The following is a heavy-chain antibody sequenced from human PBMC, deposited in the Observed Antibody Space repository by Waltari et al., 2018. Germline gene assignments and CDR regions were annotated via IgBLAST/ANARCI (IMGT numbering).Heavy chain of an antibody. D-gene: IGHD6-13*01. CDR2: FDPEDGET. J-gene: IGHJ4*02. CDR1: GYTLTELS. Sequence: QVQLVQSGAEVKKPGASVKVSCKVSGYTLTELSMHWVRQAPGKGLEWMGGFDPEDGETIYAQKCQVRVTMTEDTSNDTAYMELSSLRSEDTAVYYCATSPSWQQQPLRYWGQGTLVTVSS. V-gene: IGHV1-24*01. CDR3: ATSPSWQQQPLRY.